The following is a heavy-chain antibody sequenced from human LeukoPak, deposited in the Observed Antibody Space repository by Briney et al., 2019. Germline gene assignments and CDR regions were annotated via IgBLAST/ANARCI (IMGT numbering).Heavy chain of an antibody. D-gene: IGHD1-26*01. J-gene: IGHJ5*02. CDR1: GYTFTVYY. CDR2: INPNSGDT. Sequence: ASVKVSCKASGYTFTVYYMHWVRQAPGQGLEWMGGINPNSGDTNYAQKFRGRVSMTRDTSISTAYMDLSGLRSDDTALYYCARGLGWDSGTYLGAWGQGTLVTVSS. V-gene: IGHV1-2*02. CDR3: ARGLGWDSGTYLGA.